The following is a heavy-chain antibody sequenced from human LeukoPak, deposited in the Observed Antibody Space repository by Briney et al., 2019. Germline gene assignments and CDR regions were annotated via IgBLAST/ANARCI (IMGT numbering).Heavy chain of an antibody. Sequence: GGSLRLSCAASGFTFSSYGMHWVRQAPGRGREWVAVIWYDGSNTYYADSVKGRFTISRDNSKNTLYLQMNSLRAEDTAVYYCAKWADFGVVNDAFDIWGQGTMVTVSS. V-gene: IGHV3-33*06. CDR1: GFTFSSYG. D-gene: IGHD3-3*01. CDR2: IWYDGSNT. J-gene: IGHJ3*02. CDR3: AKWADFGVVNDAFDI.